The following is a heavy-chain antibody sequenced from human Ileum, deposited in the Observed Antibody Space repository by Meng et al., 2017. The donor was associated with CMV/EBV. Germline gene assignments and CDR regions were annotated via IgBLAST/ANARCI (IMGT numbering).Heavy chain of an antibody. Sequence: SETLSLTCTVSGGSVTSGSHYWSWIRQPPGKGREWIGYIYYSGSTNYNPSLKSRATISVDTSKNQFSLKLSSVTTSDTAVYFCARYYDQGCFDYWGQGTLVTVSS. CDR2: IYYSGST. CDR3: ARYYDQGCFDY. CDR1: GGSVTSGSHY. V-gene: IGHV4-61*01. J-gene: IGHJ4*02. D-gene: IGHD3-16*01.